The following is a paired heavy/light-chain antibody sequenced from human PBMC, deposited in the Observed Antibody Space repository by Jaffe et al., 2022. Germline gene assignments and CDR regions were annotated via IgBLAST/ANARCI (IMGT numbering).Heavy chain of an antibody. V-gene: IGHV3-48*03. D-gene: IGHD1-26*01. Sequence: EVQLVESGGGLVQPGGSLRLSCAGSGFTFSSYEMNWVRQAPGKGLEWVSYISSSGSNIFYGDSVKGRFTISRDNAKNAVYLQMRSLRVEDTAVYYCARGIGSFDNWGQGTLVTVSS. CDR1: GFTFSSYE. CDR3: ARGIGSFDN. CDR2: ISSSGSNI. J-gene: IGHJ4*02.
Light chain of an antibody. CDR2: GKG. J-gene: IGLJ3*02. Sequence: SSELTQDPAVSVALGQTVRITCQGDSLRNYYANWYQQKPGQAPVLVFYGKGNRPSGIPDRFSGSSSGNTASLTITGAQAEDEADYYCYSRHISGNSWVFGGGTKLTVV. V-gene: IGLV3-19*01. CDR1: SLRNYY. CDR3: YSRHISGNSWV.